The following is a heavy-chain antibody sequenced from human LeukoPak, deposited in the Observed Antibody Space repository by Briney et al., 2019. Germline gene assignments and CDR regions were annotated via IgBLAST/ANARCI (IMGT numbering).Heavy chain of an antibody. J-gene: IGHJ4*02. CDR2: FHSTGTT. D-gene: IGHD6-13*01. V-gene: IGHV4-4*07. Sequence: PSETLSLTCTVSGGSIDSNSWSWIRPPAGKGLEWIGRFHSTGTTNYNPSLKGRVTMSVDTSKKQFSLTLNSVTAADTALYFCAKDGSSWPFFNYGGLGTLVTVSS. CDR1: GGSIDSNS. CDR3: AKDGSSWPFFNY.